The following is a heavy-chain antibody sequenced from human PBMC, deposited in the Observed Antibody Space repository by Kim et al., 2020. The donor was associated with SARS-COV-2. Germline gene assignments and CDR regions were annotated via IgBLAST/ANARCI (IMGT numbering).Heavy chain of an antibody. Sequence: QKLQGRVTMTTDTSTSTAYMELRSLRSDDTAVYYCARERELWFGDNWFDPWGQGTLVTVSS. D-gene: IGHD3-10*01. V-gene: IGHV1-18*01. J-gene: IGHJ5*02. CDR3: ARERELWFGDNWFDP.